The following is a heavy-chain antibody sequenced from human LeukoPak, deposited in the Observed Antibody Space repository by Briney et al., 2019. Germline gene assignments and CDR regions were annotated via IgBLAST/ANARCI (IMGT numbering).Heavy chain of an antibody. V-gene: IGHV1-46*01. CDR1: GYTFTSYY. D-gene: IGHD2-21*02. CDR3: ARDSYCGGDCYYPSYYFDY. J-gene: IGHJ4*02. Sequence: ASVEVSCKASGYTFTSYYMHWVRQAPGQGLEWMGIINPSGGSTSYAQKFQGRVTMTRDTSTSTVYMELSSLRSEDTAVYCCARDSYCGGDCYYPSYYFDYWGQGTLVTVSS. CDR2: INPSGGST.